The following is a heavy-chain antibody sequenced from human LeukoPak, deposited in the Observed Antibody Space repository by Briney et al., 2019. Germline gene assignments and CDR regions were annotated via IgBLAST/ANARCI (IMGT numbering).Heavy chain of an antibody. Sequence: ASVKVSCKASGYTFTRHYVHWVRQAPGQGLEWMGMISPSGGSTSYAQKFQGRITITRDMSTSTAYMELSSLRSEDTAVYYCAADPYYYDSSGYQTPYFDYWGQGTLVTVSS. J-gene: IGHJ4*02. V-gene: IGHV1-46*01. CDR1: GYTFTRHY. D-gene: IGHD3-22*01. CDR2: ISPSGGST. CDR3: AADPYYYDSSGYQTPYFDY.